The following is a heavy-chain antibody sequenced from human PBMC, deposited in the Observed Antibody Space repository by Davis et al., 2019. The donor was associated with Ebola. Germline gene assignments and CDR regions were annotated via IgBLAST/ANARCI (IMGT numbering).Heavy chain of an antibody. CDR1: GFTFSSYS. CDR3: ARDGSIAALAYYYYYMDV. D-gene: IGHD6-6*01. V-gene: IGHV3-21*01. CDR2: ISSSSSYI. Sequence: GESLKISCAASGFTFSSYSMNWVRQAPGKGLEWVSSISSSSSYIYYADSVKGRFTISRDNAKNSLYLQMNSLRAEDTAVYYCARDGSIAALAYYYYYMDVWGKGTTVTVSS. J-gene: IGHJ6*03.